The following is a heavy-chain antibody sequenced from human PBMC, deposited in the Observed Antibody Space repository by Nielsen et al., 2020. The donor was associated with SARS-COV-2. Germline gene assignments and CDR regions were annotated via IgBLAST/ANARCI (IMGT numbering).Heavy chain of an antibody. D-gene: IGHD6-19*01. V-gene: IGHV3-23*01. CDR1: GFTFSSYA. J-gene: IGHJ3*02. CDR3: AKSRRSIAVADAFDI. CDR2: ISGSGGST. Sequence: GESLKISCAASGFTFSSYAMSWVRQAPGKGLEWVSAISGSGGSTYYADSVKGRFTISRDNSKNTLYLQMNSLRAEDTAVYYCAKSRRSIAVADAFDIWGQGTMVTVSS.